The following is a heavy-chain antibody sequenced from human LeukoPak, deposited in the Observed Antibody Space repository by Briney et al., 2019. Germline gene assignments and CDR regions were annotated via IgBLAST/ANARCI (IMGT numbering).Heavy chain of an antibody. D-gene: IGHD2-15*01. J-gene: IGHJ4*02. CDR3: ATDPMQYCSGGSCYSVDY. CDR1: GYTLTELS. CDR2: FDPEDGET. Sequence: GASVKVSCKVSGYTLTELSMHWVRQAPGKGLEWMGGFDPEDGETIYAQKFQGRVTMTEDTSTDTAYMELSSLRSEDMAVYYCATDPMQYCSGGSCYSVDYWGQGTLVTVSS. V-gene: IGHV1-24*01.